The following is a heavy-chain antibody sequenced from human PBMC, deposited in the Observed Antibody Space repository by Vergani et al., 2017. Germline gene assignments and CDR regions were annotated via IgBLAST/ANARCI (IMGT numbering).Heavy chain of an antibody. CDR3: ATPRLRFSYYYYYGMDV. D-gene: IGHD5-12*01. V-gene: IGHV1-69*13. Sequence: QVQLVQSGAEVKKPGSSVKVSCKASGGTFKNSAFSWVRQVPGQGLEWMGRIITFFGTTDYAQKFQGRFTMTEDTSTDTAYMELSSLRSEDTAVYYCATPRLRFSYYYYYGMDVWGQGTTVTVSS. J-gene: IGHJ6*02. CDR2: IITFFGTT. CDR1: GGTFKNSA.